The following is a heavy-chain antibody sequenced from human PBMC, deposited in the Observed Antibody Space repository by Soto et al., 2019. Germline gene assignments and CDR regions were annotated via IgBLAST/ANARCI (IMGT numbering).Heavy chain of an antibody. J-gene: IGHJ4*02. CDR2: IWYDGSNK. CDR3: ARDGGDWPLDY. Sequence: QVQLVESGGGVVQPGRSLRLSCAASGFTFSSYGMHWVRQAPGKGLEWVAVIWYDGSNKYYADSVKGRFTISRDNSKNTLYLQMNSLRAEDTAVYYFARDGGDWPLDYWGQGTLVTVSS. D-gene: IGHD2-21*02. V-gene: IGHV3-33*01. CDR1: GFTFSSYG.